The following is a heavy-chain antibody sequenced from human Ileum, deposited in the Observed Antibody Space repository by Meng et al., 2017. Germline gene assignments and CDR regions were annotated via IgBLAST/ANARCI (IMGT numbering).Heavy chain of an antibody. CDR1: GFAFRSHW. D-gene: IGHD2-21*01. Sequence: EVQMVESGGGLVQPGGSLILSCAASGFAFRSHWMHWVRQVSGKGLVWVSRISSDGTITNYADSVKGRFTISRDNAKNTLYLQMNSLTAEDTAVYYCAQSWGGGGVDYWGQGTLVTVSS. CDR3: AQSWGGGGVDY. V-gene: IGHV3-74*01. CDR2: ISSDGTIT. J-gene: IGHJ4*02.